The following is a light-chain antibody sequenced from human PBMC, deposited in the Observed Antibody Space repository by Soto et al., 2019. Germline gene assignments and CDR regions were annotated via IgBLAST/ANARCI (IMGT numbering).Light chain of an antibody. CDR1: QSVSSSY. CDR2: GAS. Sequence: EIVLTQSPGTLSLSPGERASLSCRASQSVSSSYLAWYQQKPGQAPRLLIYGASSRATGIPDRFSGSGSGTDFTLTISRLEPEDFAAYYCQHYGNSLYTFGQGTKLEIK. J-gene: IGKJ2*01. V-gene: IGKV3-20*01. CDR3: QHYGNSLYT.